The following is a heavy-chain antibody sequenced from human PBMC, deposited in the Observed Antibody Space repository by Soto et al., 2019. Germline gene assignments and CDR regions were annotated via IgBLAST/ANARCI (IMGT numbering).Heavy chain of an antibody. CDR2: ISYDGSKK. V-gene: IGHV3-30*18. Sequence: GGSLRLSCAASGFTFGSYGMHWVRQAPGKRLEWVAGISYDGSKKYYGESVKGRFTISSDNSKNTLYLQMNSLRVEDTAVYYCAKAIENYSTGYYKPFYYFGVDVWGQGTTVTVSS. D-gene: IGHD3-22*01. CDR3: AKAIENYSTGYYKPFYYFGVDV. J-gene: IGHJ6*02. CDR1: GFTFGSYG.